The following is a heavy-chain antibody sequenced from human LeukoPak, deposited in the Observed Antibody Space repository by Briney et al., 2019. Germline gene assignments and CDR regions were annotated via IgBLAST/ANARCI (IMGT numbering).Heavy chain of an antibody. Sequence: GGSLRLSCAASGFTFSSYWMSWVRQAPGKGLEWVAVISYDGSNKYYADSVKGRFTISRDNSKNTLYLQMNSLRAEDTAVYYCYRGMLEVSSLDYWGQGTLVTVSS. D-gene: IGHD2-8*01. CDR2: ISYDGSNK. CDR3: YRGMLEVSSLDY. V-gene: IGHV3-30*03. CDR1: GFTFSSYW. J-gene: IGHJ4*02.